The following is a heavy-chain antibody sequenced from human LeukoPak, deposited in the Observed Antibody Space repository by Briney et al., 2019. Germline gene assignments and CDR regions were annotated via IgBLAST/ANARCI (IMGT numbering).Heavy chain of an antibody. CDR3: ARGVERYCSSTSCQNY. Sequence: ASVNVSFKASGYTFTIYYMHWVRQAPGQGLEWMGIINPSGGSTSYAQKFQGRVTMTRDMSTSTVYMELSSLRSEDTAVYYCARGVERYCSSTSCQNYWGQGTLVTVSS. CDR2: INPSGGST. J-gene: IGHJ4*02. D-gene: IGHD2-2*01. V-gene: IGHV1-46*01. CDR1: GYTFTIYY.